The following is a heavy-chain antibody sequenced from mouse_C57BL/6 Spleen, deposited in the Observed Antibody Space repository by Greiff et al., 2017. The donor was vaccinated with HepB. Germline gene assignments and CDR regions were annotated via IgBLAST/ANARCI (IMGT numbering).Heavy chain of an antibody. D-gene: IGHD3-2*02. Sequence: EVQRVESGGGLVKPGGSLKLSCAASGFTFSSYAMSWVRQTPEKRLEWVATISDGGSYTYYPDNVKGRFTISRDNAKNNLYLQMSHLKSEDTAMYYCARGKDSSGYGEFAYWGQGTLVTVSA. CDR1: GFTFSSYA. CDR3: ARGKDSSGYGEFAY. V-gene: IGHV5-4*01. J-gene: IGHJ3*01. CDR2: ISDGGSYT.